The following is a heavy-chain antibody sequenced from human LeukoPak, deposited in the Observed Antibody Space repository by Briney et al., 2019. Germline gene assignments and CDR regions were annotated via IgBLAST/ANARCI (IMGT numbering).Heavy chain of an antibody. Sequence: ASVKVSCKASGYTFTSYDINWVRQATGQGLEWMGWINPNSGGTNYAQKFQGRVTMTRDTSISTAYMELSRLSFDDTAVYYCARGYSYGSADYWGQGTLVTVSS. CDR1: GYTFTSYD. D-gene: IGHD5-18*01. CDR3: ARGYSYGSADY. CDR2: INPNSGGT. V-gene: IGHV1-2*02. J-gene: IGHJ4*02.